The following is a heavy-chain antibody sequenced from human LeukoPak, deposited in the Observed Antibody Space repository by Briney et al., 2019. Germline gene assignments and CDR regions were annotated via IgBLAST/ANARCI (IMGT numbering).Heavy chain of an antibody. CDR1: VVSVKDYY. V-gene: IGHV4-4*07. CDR3: VRDAGYYGLDV. J-gene: IGHJ6*02. Sequence: SETLSLTCNVSVVSVKDYYWSWIRQSAGDGLEWIGRFSVSGSTRYNPSLTSRVTMSVDTSKNQLSLKLSSVTAADTAVYYCVRDAGYYGLDVWGQGTTVIVSS. CDR2: FSVSGST.